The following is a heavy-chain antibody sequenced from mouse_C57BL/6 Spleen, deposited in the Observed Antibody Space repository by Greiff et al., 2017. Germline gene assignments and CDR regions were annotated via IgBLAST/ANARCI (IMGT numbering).Heavy chain of an antibody. D-gene: IGHD1-1*01. CDR3: ARDVCSRYYYAMDY. CDR2: IRNKANGYTT. CDR1: GFTFTDYY. J-gene: IGHJ4*01. V-gene: IGHV7-3*01. Sequence: EVLLVESGGGLVQPGGSLSLSCAASGFTFTDYYMSWVRQPPGKALEWLGFIRNKANGYTTEYSASVKGRFTISRDNSQSILYLQMNALRAEDSATYYCARDVCSRYYYAMDYWGQGTSVTVSS.